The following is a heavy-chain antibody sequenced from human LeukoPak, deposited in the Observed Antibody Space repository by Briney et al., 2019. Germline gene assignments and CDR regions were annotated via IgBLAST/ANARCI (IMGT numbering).Heavy chain of an antibody. V-gene: IGHV5-51*01. D-gene: IGHD6-13*01. Sequence: RGESLKISSKGSGYSFTSYWIGWVRQMPGKGLEWMGIIYPGDSDTRYSPSFQGQVTISADKSISTAYLQWSSLKASDTAMYYCARLATGYSSSWEPFDYWGQGTLVTVSS. J-gene: IGHJ4*02. CDR1: GYSFTSYW. CDR2: IYPGDSDT. CDR3: ARLATGYSSSWEPFDY.